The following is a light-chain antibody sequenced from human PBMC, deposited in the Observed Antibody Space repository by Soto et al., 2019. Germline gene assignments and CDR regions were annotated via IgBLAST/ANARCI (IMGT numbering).Light chain of an antibody. V-gene: IGLV2-14*01. J-gene: IGLJ2*01. Sequence: QLVLTQPASVSGSPGQSIAISCTGSSSDVGGYNYVSWYQQHSGKAPKLIIYDVTKRPSGVSDRFSGSKSGDTASLTISGLQAEDEADYYCSSYTSRTTVIFGGGTKLTVL. CDR1: SSDVGGYNY. CDR3: SSYTSRTTVI. CDR2: DVT.